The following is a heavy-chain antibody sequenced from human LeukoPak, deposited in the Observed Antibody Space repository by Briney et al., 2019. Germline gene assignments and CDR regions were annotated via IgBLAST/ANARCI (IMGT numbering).Heavy chain of an antibody. D-gene: IGHD3-16*02. V-gene: IGHV3-11*04. Sequence: GGSLGLSCAASGFTFSDYFMSWIRQAPGKGLEWVSYISSSGSTIYYADSVKGRFTISRDNAKNSLYLRMNSLRSEDTAVYYCAAAPQTHRYLGYWGQGTLVTVSS. CDR2: ISSSGSTI. J-gene: IGHJ4*02. CDR3: AAAPQTHRYLGY. CDR1: GFTFSDYF.